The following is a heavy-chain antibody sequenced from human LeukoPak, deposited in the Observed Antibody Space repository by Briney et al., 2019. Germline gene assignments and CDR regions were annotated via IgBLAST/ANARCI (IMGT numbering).Heavy chain of an antibody. CDR2: IYYSGST. Sequence: SETLSLTCTVSGGPVSSYYWSWIRQPPGKGLEWIGYIYYSGSTNYNPSLKSRVTISVDTSKNQFSLKLSSVTAADTAVYYCARGARYCSGGSCYEYWGQGTLVTVSS. CDR1: GGPVSSYY. D-gene: IGHD2-15*01. CDR3: ARGARYCSGGSCYEY. J-gene: IGHJ4*02. V-gene: IGHV4-59*02.